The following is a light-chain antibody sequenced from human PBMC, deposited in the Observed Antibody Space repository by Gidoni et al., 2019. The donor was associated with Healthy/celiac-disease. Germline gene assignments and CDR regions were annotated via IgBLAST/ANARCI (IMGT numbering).Light chain of an antibody. J-gene: IGLJ2*01. CDR3: SSYAGSNNVV. V-gene: IGLV2-8*01. Sequence: HSALTQPPSASVSPGQPLTISCTRTSSDVGRYNYVPWYQQQPGKAPKLMIYEVSTRPSGVPDRFSGSKSGNTASLTVSGLQAEDEADYYCSSYAGSNNVVFGGGTKLTVL. CDR1: SSDVGRYNY. CDR2: EVS.